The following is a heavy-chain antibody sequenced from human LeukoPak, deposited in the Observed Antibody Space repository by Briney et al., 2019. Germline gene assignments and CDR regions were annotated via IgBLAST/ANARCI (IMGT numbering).Heavy chain of an antibody. CDR1: GFTFSSYA. V-gene: IGHV3-23*01. CDR3: AKAIAVAGENWFDP. CDR2: ISGSGGST. D-gene: IGHD6-19*01. Sequence: GGSLRLSCAASGFTFSSYAMSWVRQAPGRGLERVSAISGSGGSTYYADSVKGRFTISRDNSKNTLYLQMNSLRAEDTAVYYCAKAIAVAGENWFDPWAREPWSPSPQ. J-gene: IGHJ5*02.